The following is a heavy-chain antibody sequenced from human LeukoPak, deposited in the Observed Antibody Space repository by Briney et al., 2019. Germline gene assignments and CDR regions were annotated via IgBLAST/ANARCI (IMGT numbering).Heavy chain of an antibody. V-gene: IGHV4-59*01. J-gene: IGHJ4*02. CDR1: SDSITTYY. CDR3: ARVLRGGLEYFDY. Sequence: SETLSLTCTVSSDSITTYYWSWVRQPPGKGLEWIGYIFASGNINYNPSLHNRVSISVDTSKNQFSLKLSSVTAADTAVYYCARVLRGGLEYFDYWGQGTLVTVSS. CDR2: IFASGNI.